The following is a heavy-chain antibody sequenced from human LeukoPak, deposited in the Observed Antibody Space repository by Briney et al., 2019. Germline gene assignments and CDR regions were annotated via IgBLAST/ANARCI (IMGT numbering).Heavy chain of an antibody. Sequence: GGTLRLSCAASGFTFSHYGMSWVRQAPGKGLEWVSTISAISGSTYFADSVKGRFTISRDNSKNTLYLQMNSLRAEDTAVYYCAKGGSSSWDYFDHWGQGTLVTVSS. V-gene: IGHV3-23*01. CDR1: GFTFSHYG. CDR2: ISAISGST. CDR3: AKGGSSSWDYFDH. D-gene: IGHD6-13*01. J-gene: IGHJ4*02.